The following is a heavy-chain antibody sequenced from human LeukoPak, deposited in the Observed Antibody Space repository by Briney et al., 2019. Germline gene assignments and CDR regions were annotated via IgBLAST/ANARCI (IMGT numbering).Heavy chain of an antibody. CDR3: ARERDPYTYGYGDAFDI. J-gene: IGHJ3*02. V-gene: IGHV3-72*01. D-gene: IGHD5-18*01. CDR2: SRNRLNSYTT. Sequence: QPGGSLRLSCAASGFSFSDHSMDWVRQAPGKGLEWVGRSRNRLNSYTTEYAASVQGRFTISRDDSKSSLYLQMNSLKTEDTAMYYCARERDPYTYGYGDAFDIWGQGTMVTVSS. CDR1: GFSFSDHS.